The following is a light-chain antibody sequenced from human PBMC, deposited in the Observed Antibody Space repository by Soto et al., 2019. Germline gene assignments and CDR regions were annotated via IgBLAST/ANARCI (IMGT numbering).Light chain of an antibody. V-gene: IGKV1-5*01. J-gene: IGKJ1*01. CDR3: HQFDRSSSWT. CDR2: DAS. CDR1: QSISNL. Sequence: DIQMTQSPSTLSASVGDRVTIACRASQSISNLLAWYQQRPGKAPKLLIYDASTLLRGVPSRFSGSGFVTEFTLTISSLQPDDFATYYCHQFDRSSSWTFGQGTKVDIK.